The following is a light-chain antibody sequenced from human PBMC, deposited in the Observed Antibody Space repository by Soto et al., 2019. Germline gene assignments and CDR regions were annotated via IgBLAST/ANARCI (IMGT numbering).Light chain of an antibody. Sequence: SALTQPASVSGSPGQSITISCSGSSTDVGGYNYVSWYQHLPDEAPKLLIYEVSNRPSGISTRFSGTKSGNTASLTISGLQAEDEADYYCFSYTSGNTRVFGTGTKVTVL. J-gene: IGLJ1*01. CDR2: EVS. V-gene: IGLV2-14*01. CDR3: FSYTSGNTRV. CDR1: STDVGGYNY.